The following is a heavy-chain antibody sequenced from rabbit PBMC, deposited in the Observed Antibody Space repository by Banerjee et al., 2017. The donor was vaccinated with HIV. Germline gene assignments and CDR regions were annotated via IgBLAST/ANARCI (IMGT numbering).Heavy chain of an antibody. V-gene: IGHV1S45*01. J-gene: IGHJ4*01. D-gene: IGHD4-1*01. CDR1: GFSFSSSYW. CDR2: INGGSSGST. Sequence: QSLLEESGGGLFQPGGSLTLTCTASGFSFSSSYWICWVRQAPGKGLEWIACINGGSSGSTYYASWAKGRFTISKTSSTTVTLQMTSLTAADTATYFCARDLAGVIGWNFDLWGPGTLVTVS. CDR3: ARDLAGVIGWNFDL.